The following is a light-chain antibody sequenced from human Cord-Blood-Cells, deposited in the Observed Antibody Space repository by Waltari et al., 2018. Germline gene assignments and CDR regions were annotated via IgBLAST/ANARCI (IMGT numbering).Light chain of an antibody. V-gene: IGKV3-20*01. CDR2: GAS. CDR1: QSVSSSY. J-gene: IGKJ2*01. CDR3: QQYGSSLYT. Sequence: EIVLTQSPGTLSSSPGERATLPCRASQSVSSSYLAWYQQKPGQAPRLLIYGASSRATGIPDRFSGSGSGTDFTLTISRLEPEDFAVYYCQQYGSSLYTFGQGTKLEIK.